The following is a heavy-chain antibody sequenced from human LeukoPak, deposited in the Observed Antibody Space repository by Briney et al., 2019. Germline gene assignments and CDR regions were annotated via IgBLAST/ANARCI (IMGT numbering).Heavy chain of an antibody. CDR2: ISASGDAT. D-gene: IGHD3-10*01. CDR3: AKVFDVLLWFGELGLDY. Sequence: GGSLRLSCAVSGSNFRGSSMTWVRQAPGKGLEWVSRISASGDATYFADSVKGRFSVSRDNSKSTMSLQMNNLRVEDTAIYYCAKVFDVLLWFGELGLDYWGQGTLVTVSS. V-gene: IGHV3-23*01. J-gene: IGHJ4*02. CDR1: GSNFRGSS.